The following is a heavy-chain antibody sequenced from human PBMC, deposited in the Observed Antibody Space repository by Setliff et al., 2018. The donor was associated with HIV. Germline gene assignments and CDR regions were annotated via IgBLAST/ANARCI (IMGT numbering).Heavy chain of an antibody. CDR1: GYRFASYW. CDR2: IYPGDSAT. V-gene: IGHV5-51*01. CDR3: ARLPTGDHHFDF. Sequence: PGESLKISCKGSGYRFASYWIGWVRQMPGKGLEWMGIIYPGDSATRYSPSFQGQVTISADKSISTAYLHWSSLKASDTAMYFCARLPTGDHHFDFWGEGTLVTVSS. J-gene: IGHJ4*02. D-gene: IGHD7-27*01.